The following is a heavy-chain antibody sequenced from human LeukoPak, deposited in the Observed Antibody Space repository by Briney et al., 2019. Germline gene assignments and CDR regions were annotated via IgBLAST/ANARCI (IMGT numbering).Heavy chain of an antibody. CDR2: IKSKTDGGTT. CDR3: TTDPLPYSGLDY. J-gene: IGHJ4*02. CDR1: GFTFSNAW. Sequence: GGSLRLSFAASGFTFSNAWMSWVRQAPGKGLEWVGRIKSKTDGGTTDYAAPVKGRFTISRDDSKNTLYLQMNSLKTEDTAVYYCTTDPLPYSGLDYWGQGTLVTVSS. D-gene: IGHD5-12*01. V-gene: IGHV3-15*01.